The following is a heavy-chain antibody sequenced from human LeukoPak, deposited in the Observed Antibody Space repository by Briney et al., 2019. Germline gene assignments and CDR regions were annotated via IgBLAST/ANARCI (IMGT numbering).Heavy chain of an antibody. CDR3: ATRYSSSWDDAFDI. D-gene: IGHD6-13*01. Sequence: GASVKVSCKASGGTFSSYAISWVRQAPGQGLEWMGRIIPIFGTANFAQKFQGRVTITTDESTSTAYMELSSLRSEDTAVYYCATRYSSSWDDAFDIWGQGTMVTVSS. CDR1: GGTFSSYA. V-gene: IGHV1-69*05. J-gene: IGHJ3*02. CDR2: IIPIFGTA.